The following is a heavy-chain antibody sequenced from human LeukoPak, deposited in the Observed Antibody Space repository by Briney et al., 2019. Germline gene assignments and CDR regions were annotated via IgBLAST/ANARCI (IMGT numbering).Heavy chain of an antibody. CDR2: IIPIFGTA. CDR3: AREVGIRGHFDY. Sequence: ASVKVSCTASGGTFSSYAISWVRQAPGQGLEWMGGIIPIFGTANYAQKFQGRVTMTRDTSTSTVYMELSSLRSEDTAVYYCAREVGIRGHFDYWGRGTPVTVSS. CDR1: GGTFSSYA. J-gene: IGHJ4*02. D-gene: IGHD1-26*01. V-gene: IGHV1-69*05.